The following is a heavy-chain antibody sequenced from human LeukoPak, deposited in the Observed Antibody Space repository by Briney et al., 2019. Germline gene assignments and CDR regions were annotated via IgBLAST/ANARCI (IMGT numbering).Heavy chain of an antibody. J-gene: IGHJ4*02. D-gene: IGHD4-17*01. CDR3: ARGRDYGDYPGYFDY. V-gene: IGHV4-30-2*01. CDR2: IYHSGST. Sequence: SETLSLTCAVSGGSISSGGYSWSWIRQPPGKGLEWIGYIYHSGSTYYNPSLKSRVTISVDRSKNQFSLKLSSVTAADTAVYYCARGRDYGDYPGYFDYWGQGTLVTVSS. CDR1: GGSISSGGYS.